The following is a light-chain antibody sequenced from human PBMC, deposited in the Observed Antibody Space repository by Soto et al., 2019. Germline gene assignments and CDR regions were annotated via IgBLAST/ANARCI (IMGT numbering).Light chain of an antibody. Sequence: DIQMTQSPASLSSYLLDRVTITCRASQGISSWLAWYQQKPGKAPKLLIYAASTLQSGVPSRFSGSGSGTDFTLTIRSLEPEDFAVYFCQQRSSWPPITFGQGTRLEIK. V-gene: IGKV1-12*01. CDR1: QGISSW. J-gene: IGKJ5*01. CDR3: QQRSSWPPIT. CDR2: AAS.